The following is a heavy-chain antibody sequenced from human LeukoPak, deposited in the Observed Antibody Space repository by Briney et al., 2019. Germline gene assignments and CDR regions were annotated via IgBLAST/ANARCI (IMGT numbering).Heavy chain of an antibody. CDR2: IYHSGNT. D-gene: IGHD3-10*01. J-gene: IGHJ5*02. Sequence: SETLSLTCAVSGGSISSSNWWSWVRQPPGKGLEWIGEIYHSGNTNYNPSLKSRVTISVDTSKNQLSLKLSSVTAADTAVYYCARHVHYYGSGSYLNWFDPWGQGTLVTVSS. CDR3: ARHVHYYGSGSYLNWFDP. V-gene: IGHV4-4*02. CDR1: GGSISSSNW.